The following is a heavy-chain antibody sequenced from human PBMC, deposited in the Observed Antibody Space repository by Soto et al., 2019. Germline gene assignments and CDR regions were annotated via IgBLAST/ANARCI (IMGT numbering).Heavy chain of an antibody. V-gene: IGHV3-21*01. J-gene: IGHJ6*02. CDR3: AREETAWTLAYGLDV. CDR2: ISTRSDI. Sequence: PGGSLRLSCAASGFTFSGYSMNWVRQAPGKGLEWVASISTRSDIYYADSVKGRFTISRDNAKNSVSLQMNSLRAEDTAVYYCAREETAWTLAYGLDVWGQGTTVTVSS. CDR1: GFTFSGYS. D-gene: IGHD2-21*02.